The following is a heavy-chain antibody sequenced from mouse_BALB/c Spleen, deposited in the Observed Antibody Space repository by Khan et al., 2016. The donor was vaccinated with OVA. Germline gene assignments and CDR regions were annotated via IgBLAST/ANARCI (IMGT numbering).Heavy chain of an antibody. CDR2: ISHGGSSA. CDR1: GFTFSSYT. Sequence: EVELVESGGGLVQPGGSLKLSCAASGFTFSSYTMSWVRQTPDKRLEWVAFISHGGSSAYYPVTVKGRSTSSRDNATNTLYLQMSSLKSEDTAVYYFTRRSTTEYDYGMDYWGQGTSVTVSS. V-gene: IGHV5-12-2*01. J-gene: IGHJ4*01. D-gene: IGHD1-1*01. CDR3: TRRSTTEYDYGMDY.